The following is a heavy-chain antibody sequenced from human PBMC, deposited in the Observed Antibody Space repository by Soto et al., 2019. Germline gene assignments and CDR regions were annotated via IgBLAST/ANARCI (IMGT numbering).Heavy chain of an antibody. J-gene: IGHJ6*02. D-gene: IGHD3-10*01. V-gene: IGHV4-59*01. Sequence: PSETLSLTCTVSGGSISSYYWSWIRQPPGKGLEWIGYIYYSGSTNYNPSLKSRVTISVDTSKNQFSLKLSSVTAADTAVYYCARENGSGSYAAYGMDVWGQGTTVTVSS. CDR1: GGSISSYY. CDR2: IYYSGST. CDR3: ARENGSGSYAAYGMDV.